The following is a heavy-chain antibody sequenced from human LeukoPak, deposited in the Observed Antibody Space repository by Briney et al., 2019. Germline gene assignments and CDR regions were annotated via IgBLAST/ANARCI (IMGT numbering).Heavy chain of an antibody. D-gene: IGHD3-22*01. J-gene: IGHJ4*02. CDR1: GGSISSSSYY. CDR2: IYYSGST. CDR3: ARDSHYDSSGYYWDYFDY. V-gene: IGHV4-39*07. Sequence: PSETLSLTCTVSGGSISSSSYYWGWIRQPPGKGLEWIGSIYYSGSTYYNPSLKSRVTISVDTSKNQFSLKLSSVTAADTAVYYCARDSHYDSSGYYWDYFDYWGQGTLVTVSS.